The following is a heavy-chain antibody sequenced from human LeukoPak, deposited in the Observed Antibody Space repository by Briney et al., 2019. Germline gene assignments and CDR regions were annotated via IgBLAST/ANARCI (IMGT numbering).Heavy chain of an antibody. CDR1: GGPLTSYY. CDR2: IYYRGST. Sequence: SETLSLTCAVSGGPLTSYYWSWIRQPPGKGLKWIGFIYYRGSTNYNPSLKSRVTISVDTSKNQFSLKLSSVTAADTAVYYCARTSAAVYWGQGTLVTVSS. CDR3: ARTSAAVY. V-gene: IGHV4-59*08. D-gene: IGHD3-10*01. J-gene: IGHJ4*02.